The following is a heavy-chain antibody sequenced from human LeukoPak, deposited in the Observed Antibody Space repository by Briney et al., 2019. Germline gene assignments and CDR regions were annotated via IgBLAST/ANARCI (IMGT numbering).Heavy chain of an antibody. V-gene: IGHV4-34*01. CDR2: INHSGST. CDR3: ARGLLSGSYVFDY. D-gene: IGHD1-26*01. CDR1: GGSFSGYY. Sequence: SETLSLTCAVYGGSFSGYYWSWIRQPPGKGLEWIGEINHSGSTNYNPSLKSRVTISVDTSKNQFSLKLSSVTAADTAVYYCARGLLSGSYVFDYWGQGTLVTVSS. J-gene: IGHJ4*02.